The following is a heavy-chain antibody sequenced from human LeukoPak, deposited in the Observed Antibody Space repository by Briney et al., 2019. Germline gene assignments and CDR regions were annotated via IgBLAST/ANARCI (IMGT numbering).Heavy chain of an antibody. V-gene: IGHV3-66*01. J-gene: IGHJ5*02. CDR3: ARVVVAATFDP. CDR1: GFTVSSNY. Sequence: GGSLRLSCAASGFTVSSNYMSWVRQAPGKGLEWVSVIYSGGSTYYADSVKGRFTISRDNSKNTLYLQMNSLRAEDTAVYYCARVVVAATFDPWGQGTLVTVSS. CDR2: IYSGGST. D-gene: IGHD2-15*01.